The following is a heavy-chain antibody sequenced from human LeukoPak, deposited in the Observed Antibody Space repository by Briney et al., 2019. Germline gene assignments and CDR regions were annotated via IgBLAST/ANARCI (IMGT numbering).Heavy chain of an antibody. Sequence: GGSLRLSCAASGFTFSSYDMHWVRQATGKGLEWVSVIGTAGDTYYPGSVKGRFTISRDNSKNSLYLQMNSLRAEDTALYYCARWVYWNYFDYWGQGTLVTVSS. CDR3: ARWVYWNYFDY. CDR2: IGTAGDT. CDR1: GFTFSSYD. J-gene: IGHJ4*02. V-gene: IGHV3-13*01. D-gene: IGHD1-1*01.